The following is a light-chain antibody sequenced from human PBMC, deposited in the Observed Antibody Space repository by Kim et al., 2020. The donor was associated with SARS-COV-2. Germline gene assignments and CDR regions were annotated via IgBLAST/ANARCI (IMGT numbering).Light chain of an antibody. CDR1: SSDVCGYNY. Sequence: QSALTQPPSASGSPGQSVTISCTGTSSDVCGYNYVSWYQQHPGKAPKLMIYEVNKRPSGVPDRFSGSKSGNTASLTVSGLQAEDEADYYCSSYAGSNNLVFGGGTQLTVL. CDR2: EVN. CDR3: SSYAGSNNLV. J-gene: IGLJ2*01. V-gene: IGLV2-8*01.